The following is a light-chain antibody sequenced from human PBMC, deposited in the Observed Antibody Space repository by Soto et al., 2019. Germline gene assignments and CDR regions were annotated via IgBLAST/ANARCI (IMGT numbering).Light chain of an antibody. CDR1: HHVATN. V-gene: IGKV3-15*01. J-gene: IGKJ1*01. Sequence: EIVMTQSPVTLSVSPGERATLSCRASHHVATNLAWYQQKPGQAPRLLIYGSSTRATGISARFSGSGSGTEFTLAISSLQSDDFAVYYCQPYTALPPWTFGQGTKV. CDR2: GSS. CDR3: QPYTALPPWT.